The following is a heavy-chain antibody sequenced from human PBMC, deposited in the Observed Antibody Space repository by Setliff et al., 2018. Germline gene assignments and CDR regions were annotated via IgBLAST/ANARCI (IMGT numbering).Heavy chain of an antibody. CDR3: ARDRGGGLYDY. V-gene: IGHV3-9*01. CDR2: ISWNGGNM. D-gene: IGHD3-16*01. CDR1: GFAFDDYA. Sequence: GGSLRLSCAASGFAFDDYAMHWVRQTPGKGLEWVSGISWNGGNMDYADSVKGRFTISRDNAKNSLYLQMNSLRAADTALYYCARDRGGGLYDYWGQGTLVTVSS. J-gene: IGHJ4*02.